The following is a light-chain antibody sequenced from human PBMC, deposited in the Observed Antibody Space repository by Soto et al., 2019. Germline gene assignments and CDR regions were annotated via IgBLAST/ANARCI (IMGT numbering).Light chain of an antibody. CDR1: QSINSH. Sequence: EIVLTQSPATLSVSPGEGATLSCRASQSINSHLAWYQQKPGQPPRLLIYETSLRATGIPVRFSGRGSETEFTLTLTSLQSEDFAIYYCQQYNQSPPYTFDEGTKLQIK. J-gene: IGKJ2*01. V-gene: IGKV3-15*01. CDR2: ETS. CDR3: QQYNQSPPYT.